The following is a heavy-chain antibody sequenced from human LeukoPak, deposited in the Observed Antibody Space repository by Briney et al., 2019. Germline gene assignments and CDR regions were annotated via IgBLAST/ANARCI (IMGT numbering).Heavy chain of an antibody. D-gene: IGHD6-13*01. CDR2: INHSGST. CDR3: ARGLIAAAGTSYLFDP. J-gene: IGHJ5*02. Sequence: SETLSLTCAVYGGSFSGYYWSWIRQPPGKGLEWIGEINHSGSTNYNPSLKSRVTISVDASKNQFSLKLSSVTAADTAVYYCARGLIAAAGTSYLFDPWGQGTLVTVSS. V-gene: IGHV4-34*01. CDR1: GGSFSGYY.